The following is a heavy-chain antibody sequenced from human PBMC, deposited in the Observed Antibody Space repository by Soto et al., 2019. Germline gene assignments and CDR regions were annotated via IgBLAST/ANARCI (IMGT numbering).Heavy chain of an antibody. D-gene: IGHD6-19*01. Sequence: GASVKVSCKASGYTFTSYGISWVRQAPGQGLEWMGWISAYNGNTNYAQKLQGRVTMTTDTSTSTAYMELRSLRSDDTAVYYCALSIRSAVAGCYGMDVWGQGTTVTVS. CDR2: ISAYNGNT. J-gene: IGHJ6*02. V-gene: IGHV1-18*01. CDR3: ALSIRSAVAGCYGMDV. CDR1: GYTFTSYG.